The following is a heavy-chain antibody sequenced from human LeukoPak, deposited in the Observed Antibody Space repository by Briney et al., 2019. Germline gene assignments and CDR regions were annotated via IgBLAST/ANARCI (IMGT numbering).Heavy chain of an antibody. D-gene: IGHD6-13*01. J-gene: IGHJ6*02. CDR1: RFTFSSYS. CDR2: ITGSTTYI. V-gene: IGHV3-21*01. CDR3: ARDIGIAATVYAMDV. Sequence: PGGSLRLSCAASRFTFSSYSMNWVRQAPGKGLESVSSITGSTTYIPYADSVRGRFTISRDNAKNSLFLQMNSLRAEDTAVYYCARDIGIAATVYAMDVWGQGTTVTVSS.